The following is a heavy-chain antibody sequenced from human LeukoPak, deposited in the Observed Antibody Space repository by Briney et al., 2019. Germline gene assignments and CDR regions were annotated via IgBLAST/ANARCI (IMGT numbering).Heavy chain of an antibody. V-gene: IGHV3-49*04. D-gene: IGHD1-1*01. CDR1: GFAFGDYA. CDR2: IRSKAHGGTT. J-gene: IGHJ4*02. Sequence: GGSLRLSCTDSGFAFGDYAMSWVRQGPGKGLEWVGFIRSKAHGGTTEYAASVKGRFTISRDDSKSIAYLQMNSLKTEDTAVYYCTRGLRYGKPHDCWGQGTLVTVSS. CDR3: TRGLRYGKPHDC.